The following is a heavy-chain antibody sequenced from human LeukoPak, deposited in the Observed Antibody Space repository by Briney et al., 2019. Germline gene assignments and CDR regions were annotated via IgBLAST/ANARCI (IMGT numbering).Heavy chain of an antibody. Sequence: PGGSLRLSCAASGFTFSSYEMNWVRQAPGKGLEWVSAISGSGGSTYYADSVKGRFTISRDNSKNTLYLQMNSLRAEDTAVYYCAKVGSMYYDSSGYYSSAFDIWGQGTMVTVSS. J-gene: IGHJ3*02. V-gene: IGHV3-23*01. CDR3: AKVGSMYYDSSGYYSSAFDI. D-gene: IGHD3-22*01. CDR1: GFTFSSYE. CDR2: ISGSGGST.